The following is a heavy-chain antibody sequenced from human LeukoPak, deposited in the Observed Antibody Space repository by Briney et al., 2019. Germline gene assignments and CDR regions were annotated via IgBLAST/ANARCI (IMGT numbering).Heavy chain of an antibody. CDR3: AKDNAMMTFGGVIVIRHFDY. CDR1: GFTFSSYA. CDR2: ISGSGGST. D-gene: IGHD3-16*02. J-gene: IGHJ4*02. Sequence: GGSLRPSCAASGFTFSSYAMSWVRQAPGKGLEWVSAISGSGGSTYYADSVKGRFTISRDNSKNTLYLQMNSLRTEDTAVYYCAKDNAMMTFGGVIVIRHFDYWGQGTLVTVSS. V-gene: IGHV3-23*01.